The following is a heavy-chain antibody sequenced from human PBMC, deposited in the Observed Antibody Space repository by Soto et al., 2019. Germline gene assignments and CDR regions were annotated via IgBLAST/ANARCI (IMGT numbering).Heavy chain of an antibody. J-gene: IGHJ5*02. CDR2: ISSSSSYI. V-gene: IGHV3-21*01. Sequence: GGSLRLSCAASGFTFSSYSMNWVRQAPGKGLEWVSSISSSSSYIYYADSVKGRFTISRDNAKNSLYLRMNSLRAEDTAVYYCAGAWDIVVVAPLFDPWGQGTLVTVSS. CDR3: AGAWDIVVVAPLFDP. CDR1: GFTFSSYS. D-gene: IGHD2-15*01.